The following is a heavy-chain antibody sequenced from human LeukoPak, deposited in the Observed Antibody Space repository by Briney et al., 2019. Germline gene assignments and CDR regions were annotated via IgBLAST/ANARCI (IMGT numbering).Heavy chain of an antibody. D-gene: IGHD2-21*02. CDR1: GFTFSDYY. V-gene: IGHV3-11*06. CDR2: ISSGSGHT. CDR3: ARDLSVVVTAISDY. Sequence: GGSLRLSCAASGFTFSDYYMTWIRQAPGKGLEWVSYISSGSGHTNYADSVKGRFTISRDNSKNTLYLQMNSLRAEDTAVYYCARDLSVVVTAISDYWGQGTLVTVSS. J-gene: IGHJ4*02.